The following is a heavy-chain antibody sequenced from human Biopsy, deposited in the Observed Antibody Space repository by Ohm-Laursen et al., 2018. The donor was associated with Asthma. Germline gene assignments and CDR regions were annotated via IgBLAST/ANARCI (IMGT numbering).Heavy chain of an antibody. CDR1: GASITSSAYY. CDR2: MYYGETT. D-gene: IGHD3-22*01. Sequence: TLSLTCTVSGASITSSAYYWGWIRQPPGKGLEWIGSMYYGETTYYSPSLKSRVTISVDTSKNQFSLILSSVTAADTAVYYCARHQYSSSWSTFDYWGQGALVTVSS. CDR3: ARHQYSSSWSTFDY. J-gene: IGHJ4*02. V-gene: IGHV4-39*01.